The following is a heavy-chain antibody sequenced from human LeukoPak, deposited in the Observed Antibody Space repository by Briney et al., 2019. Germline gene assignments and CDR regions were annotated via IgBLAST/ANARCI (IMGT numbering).Heavy chain of an antibody. CDR1: GGSFSGYY. CDR2: INHSGST. D-gene: IGHD4-17*01. J-gene: IGHJ4*02. CDR3: ARGIGDYDDY. Sequence: SETLSLTCAVYGGSFSGYYWSWIRQPPGKGLEWIGEINHSGSTNYNPSLKSRVTISVDTSKNQFSLKLGSVTAADTAVYYCARGIGDYDDYWGQGTLVTVSS. V-gene: IGHV4-34*01.